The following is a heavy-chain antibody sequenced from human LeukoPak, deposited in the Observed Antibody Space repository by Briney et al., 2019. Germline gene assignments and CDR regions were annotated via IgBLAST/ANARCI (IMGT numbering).Heavy chain of an antibody. CDR3: ARAGYDFWSGYFFDY. D-gene: IGHD3-3*01. CDR1: GFTFDDYT. Sequence: GGSLRPSWAASGFTFDDYTMHWVRHAPGKGLEWVSLISWDGGSTYYADSVKGRFTISRDNSKNSLYLQMNSLRTEDTALYYCARAGYDFWSGYFFDYWGQGTLVTVSS. V-gene: IGHV3-43*01. J-gene: IGHJ4*02. CDR2: ISWDGGST.